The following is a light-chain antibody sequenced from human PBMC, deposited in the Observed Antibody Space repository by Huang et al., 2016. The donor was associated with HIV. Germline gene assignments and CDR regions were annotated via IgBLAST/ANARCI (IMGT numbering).Light chain of an antibody. V-gene: IGKV1-5*03. CDR1: QSISSW. Sequence: DIQMTQSPSTLSASVGERVTITCRASQSISSWLAWYQQKPGKPPSLLIYKAATLQSGVPTRFSGSGSGTEFTLTISGLQPDDFATYYCQQYDSYSYTFGQGTKLEIK. J-gene: IGKJ2*01. CDR3: QQYDSYSYT. CDR2: KAA.